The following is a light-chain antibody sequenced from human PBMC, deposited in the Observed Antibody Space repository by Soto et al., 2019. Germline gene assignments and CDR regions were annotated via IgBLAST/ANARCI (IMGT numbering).Light chain of an antibody. CDR1: SSNIGSNT. CDR3: AAWDDSLNGLYV. CDR2: SNN. V-gene: IGLV1-44*01. J-gene: IGLJ1*01. Sequence: ALTQPPSASGTPGQRVTISRSGSSSNIGSNTVNWYQQLPGTAPKLLIYSNNQRPSGVPDRFSGSKSGTSASLAISGLQSEDEADYYCAAWDDSLNGLYVFGTGTKVTVL.